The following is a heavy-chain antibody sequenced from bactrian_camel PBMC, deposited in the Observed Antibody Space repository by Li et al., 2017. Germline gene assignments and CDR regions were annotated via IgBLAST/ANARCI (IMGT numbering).Heavy chain of an antibody. V-gene: IGHV3S40*01. CDR2: IYTGGGDG. J-gene: IGHJ4*01. Sequence: VQLVEPGGGSVQAGGSLRLSCTYTRRPNYVTWFRQGPGNGREGVASIYTGGGDGYYADAVKGRFTISHDNAKKTAYLQMNTLKPEDSGMYYCAADRDVNVPPSLVLDSRRYNYWGQGTQVTVS. CDR1: YTRRPNY. CDR3: AADRDVNVPPSLVLDSRRYNY.